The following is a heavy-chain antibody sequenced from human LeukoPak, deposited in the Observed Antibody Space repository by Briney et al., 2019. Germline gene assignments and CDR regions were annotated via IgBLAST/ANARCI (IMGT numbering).Heavy chain of an antibody. CDR2: INPSGGST. J-gene: IGHJ6*02. V-gene: IGHV1-46*01. CDR1: GYTFTSYY. CDR3: ARGGSNHRYYYYGMDV. D-gene: IGHD1-26*01. Sequence: ASVKVSCKASGYTFTSYYMHWVRQAPGQGLEWMGIINPSGGSTSYAQKFQGRVTMTRDTSTSTVYMELSSLRSEDTAVYYCARGGSNHRYYYYGMDVWGQGTTVTVSS.